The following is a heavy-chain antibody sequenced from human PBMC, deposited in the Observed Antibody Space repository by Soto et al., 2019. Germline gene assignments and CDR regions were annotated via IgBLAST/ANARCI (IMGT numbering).Heavy chain of an antibody. D-gene: IGHD4-17*01. CDR2: IKEGGSEK. CDR1: GFSLRSYW. Sequence: VQLVESGGGLVQPGGSLRLSCVVSGFSLRSYWMSWVRQAPGKGLEWVANIKEGGSEKYYVDSVKGRFTISRDNAKNSMYLQMNSLRDEDTAVYYCARPPGAETSYWGQGTLVTVSS. CDR3: ARPPGAETSY. J-gene: IGHJ4*02. V-gene: IGHV3-7*01.